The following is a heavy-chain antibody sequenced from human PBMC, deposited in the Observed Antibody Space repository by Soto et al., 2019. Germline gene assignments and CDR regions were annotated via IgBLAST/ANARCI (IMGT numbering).Heavy chain of an antibody. CDR2: IYTSGST. J-gene: IGHJ4*02. CDR1: GASLNNYY. D-gene: IGHD1-26*01. Sequence: QVQLQESGPGLVKPSETLSLTCTVSGASLNNYYWSWVRQPAGKGLEWVGRIYTSGSTNYNPSLESRVTMSVDTSKNQFSLKLSSVTAADTAVYYCARGSLAPDYWGQGTLITVSS. CDR3: ARGSLAPDY. V-gene: IGHV4-4*07.